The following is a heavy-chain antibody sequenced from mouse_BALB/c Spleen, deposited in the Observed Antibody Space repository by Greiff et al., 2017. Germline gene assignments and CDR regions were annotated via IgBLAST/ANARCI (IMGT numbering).Heavy chain of an antibody. CDR3: TRSGGNYDYAMDY. D-gene: IGHD2-1*01. CDR1: GYTFTSYW. V-gene: IGHV1S127*01. CDR2: IDPSDSYT. Sequence: QVQLQQPGAELVKPGASVKMSCKASGYTFTSYWMHWVKQRPGQGLEWIGTIDPSDSYTSYNQKFKGKATLTVDTSSSTAYMQRSSLTSEDSAVYYGTRSGGNYDYAMDYWGQGTSVTGSS. J-gene: IGHJ4*01.